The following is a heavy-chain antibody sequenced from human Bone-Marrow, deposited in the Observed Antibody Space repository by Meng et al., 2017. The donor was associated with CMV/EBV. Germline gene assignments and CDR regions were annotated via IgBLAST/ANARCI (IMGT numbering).Heavy chain of an antibody. CDR1: VGSISSSNW. CDR2: IYHSGST. CDR3: ARSRRRIVVVPAAIDYYYYGMDV. Sequence: SETLSLTCAVSVGSISSSNWWSWVRQPPGKGLEWIGEIYHSGSTNYNPSLKSRVTISVDKSKNQFSLKLSSVTAADTAVYYCARSRRRIVVVPAAIDYYYYGMDVWGQGTTVTGSS. J-gene: IGHJ6*01. D-gene: IGHD2-2*02. V-gene: IGHV4-4*02.